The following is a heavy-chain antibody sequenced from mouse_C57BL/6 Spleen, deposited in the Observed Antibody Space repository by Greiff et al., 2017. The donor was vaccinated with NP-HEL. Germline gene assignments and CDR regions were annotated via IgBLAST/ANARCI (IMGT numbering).Heavy chain of an antibody. CDR2: IWSGGST. V-gene: IGHV2-2*01. Sequence: VMLVESGPGLVQPSQSLSITCTVSGFSLTSYGVHWVRQSPGKGLEWLGVIWSGGSTDYNAAFISRLSISKDNSKSQVFFKMNSLQADDTAIYYCARRVVAEYFDVWGTGTTVTVSS. J-gene: IGHJ1*03. CDR1: GFSLTSYG. D-gene: IGHD1-1*01. CDR3: ARRVVAEYFDV.